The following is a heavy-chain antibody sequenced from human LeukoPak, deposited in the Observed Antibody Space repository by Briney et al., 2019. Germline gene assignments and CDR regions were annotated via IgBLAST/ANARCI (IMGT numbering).Heavy chain of an antibody. CDR1: GGSISPYY. V-gene: IGHV4-34*01. CDR3: ARKWARRGYFDY. Sequence: TSETLSLTCSVSGGSISPYYWSWIRQPPGKGLEWIGEINHSGSTNYNPSLRSRVTISVDTSKNQLSLKLSSVTAADTAVYYCARKWARRGYFDYWGQGTLVTVSS. D-gene: IGHD6-6*01. CDR2: INHSGST. J-gene: IGHJ4*02.